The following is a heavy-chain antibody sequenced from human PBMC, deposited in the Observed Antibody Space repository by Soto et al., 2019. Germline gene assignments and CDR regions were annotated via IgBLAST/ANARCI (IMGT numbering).Heavy chain of an antibody. D-gene: IGHD2-21*01. Sequence: ASVKVSCKASGXTFTSYGISWVRQAPGQGLEWMGWISAYNGNTNYAQKLQGRVTMTTDTSTSTAYMELRSLRSDDTAVYYCARADWPENWFDPWGQGTLVTVSS. CDR2: ISAYNGNT. J-gene: IGHJ5*02. V-gene: IGHV1-18*01. CDR1: GXTFTSYG. CDR3: ARADWPENWFDP.